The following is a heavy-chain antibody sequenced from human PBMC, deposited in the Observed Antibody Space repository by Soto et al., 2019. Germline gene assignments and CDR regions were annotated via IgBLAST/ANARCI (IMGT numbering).Heavy chain of an antibody. CDR1: GGSISSSSYY. V-gene: IGHV4-39*01. D-gene: IGHD1-26*01. Sequence: SETLSLTCTVSGGSISSSSYYWGWIRQPPGKGLEWIGSIYYSGSTYYNPSLKSRVTISVDTSKNQFSLKLSSVTAADTAVYYCASSIVGAYDYWGQGTLVTVSS. CDR2: IYYSGST. J-gene: IGHJ4*02. CDR3: ASSIVGAYDY.